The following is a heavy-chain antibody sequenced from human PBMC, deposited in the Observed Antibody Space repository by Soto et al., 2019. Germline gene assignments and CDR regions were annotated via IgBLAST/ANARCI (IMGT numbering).Heavy chain of an antibody. Sequence: SETLSLTCTVSGGSISSSSYYWGWIRQPPGKGLEWIGSIYYSGSTYYNPSLKSRVTISVDTSKNQFSLKLSSVTAADTAVYYCARQRITMIVGGWFDPWGQGTLVTVSS. CDR2: IYYSGST. V-gene: IGHV4-39*01. D-gene: IGHD3-22*01. CDR1: GGSISSSSYY. J-gene: IGHJ5*02. CDR3: ARQRITMIVGGWFDP.